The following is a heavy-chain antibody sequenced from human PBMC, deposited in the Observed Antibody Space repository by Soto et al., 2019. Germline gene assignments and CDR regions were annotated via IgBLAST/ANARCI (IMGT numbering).Heavy chain of an antibody. Sequence: PSETLSLTCTVSGGSISSYYWSWIRQPPGKGLEWIGYIYYSGSTNYNPSLKSRVTISVDTSKNQFSLKLSSVTAADTAVYYCAGDFGGVAPKLWGQGTLVTVSS. CDR2: IYYSGST. D-gene: IGHD3-3*01. V-gene: IGHV4-59*01. CDR3: AGDFGGVAPKL. J-gene: IGHJ4*02. CDR1: GGSISSYY.